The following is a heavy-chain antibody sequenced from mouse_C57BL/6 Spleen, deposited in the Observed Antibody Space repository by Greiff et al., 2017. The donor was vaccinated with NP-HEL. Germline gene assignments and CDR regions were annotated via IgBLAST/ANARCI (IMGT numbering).Heavy chain of an antibody. V-gene: IGHV5-4*01. D-gene: IGHD2-4*01. J-gene: IGHJ3*01. CDR2: ISDGGSYT. Sequence: EVHVVESGGGLVKPGGSLKLSCAASGFTFSSYAMSWVRQTPEKRLEWVATISDGGSYTYYPDNVKGRFTMSRDNAKNNLYLQMSHLKSEDTAMYYCARDDYFAYWGQGTLVTVSA. CDR1: GFTFSSYA. CDR3: ARDDYFAY.